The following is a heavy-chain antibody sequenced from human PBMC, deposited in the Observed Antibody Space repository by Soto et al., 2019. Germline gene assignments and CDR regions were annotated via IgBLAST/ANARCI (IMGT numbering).Heavy chain of an antibody. Sequence: PGESLKISCKGSEYSFTSYWIGWVRQMPGKGLEWMGIIYPGDSDTRHRPSFQGRVTISAGKSTTTAYLQWSSLKASDTAMYYSAAGRDYYYYAMDVWGQGTTVTVSS. CDR2: IYPGDSDT. CDR1: EYSFTSYW. V-gene: IGHV5-51*01. CDR3: AAGRDYYYYAMDV. J-gene: IGHJ6*02.